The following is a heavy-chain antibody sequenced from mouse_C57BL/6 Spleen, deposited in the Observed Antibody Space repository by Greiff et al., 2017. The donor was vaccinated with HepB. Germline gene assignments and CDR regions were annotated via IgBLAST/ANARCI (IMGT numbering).Heavy chain of an antibody. CDR1: GYSITSGYD. CDR2: ISYSGST. V-gene: IGHV3-1*01. D-gene: IGHD2-4*01. CDR3: AREGHDYDELAY. J-gene: IGHJ3*01. Sequence: VQLKESGPGMVKPSQSLSLTCTVTGYSITSGYDWHWIRHFPGNKLEWMGYISYSGSTNYNPSLKSRISITHDTSKNHFFLKLNSVTTEDTATYYCAREGHDYDELAYWGQGTLVTVSA.